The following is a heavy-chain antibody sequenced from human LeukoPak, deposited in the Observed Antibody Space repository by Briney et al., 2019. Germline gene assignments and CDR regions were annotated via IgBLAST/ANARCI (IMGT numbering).Heavy chain of an antibody. V-gene: IGHV3-23*01. Sequence: GGSLRLSCAASGFTFSSYAMSWVRQAPGKGLEWVSAISGSGGSTYYADSVKGRFTISRDNSKNTLYLQMNSLRAEDTAVYYCARWVVMMYATAFDYWGQGTLVTVSS. CDR2: ISGSGGST. D-gene: IGHD2-8*01. CDR3: ARWVVMMYATAFDY. CDR1: GFTFSSYA. J-gene: IGHJ4*02.